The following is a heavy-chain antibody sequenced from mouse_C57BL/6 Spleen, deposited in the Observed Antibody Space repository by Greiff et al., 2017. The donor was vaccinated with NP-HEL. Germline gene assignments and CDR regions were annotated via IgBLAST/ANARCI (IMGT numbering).Heavy chain of an antibody. CDR3: ARGKGNYGYAMDY. J-gene: IGHJ4*01. CDR1: GYTFTSYW. V-gene: IGHV1-72*01. CDR2: IDPNSGGT. Sequence: QVQLKQPGAELVKPGASVKLSCKASGYTFTSYWMHWVKQRPGRGLEWIGRIDPNSGGTKYNEKFKSKATLTVDKPSSTAYMQLSSLTSEDSAVYYCARGKGNYGYAMDYWGQGTSVTVSS. D-gene: IGHD2-1*01.